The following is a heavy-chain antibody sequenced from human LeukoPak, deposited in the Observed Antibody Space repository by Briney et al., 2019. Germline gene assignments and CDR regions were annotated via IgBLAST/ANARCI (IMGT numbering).Heavy chain of an antibody. J-gene: IGHJ5*02. V-gene: IGHV1-8*01. CDR3: ARGGPQYPKGWFDP. Sequence: GASVKVSYKASGYTFTSYDINWVRQATGQGLEWMGWMNPNSGNTGYAQKFQGRVTMTRNTSISTAYMELSSLRSEDTAVYYCARGGPQYPKGWFDPWGQGTLVTVSS. CDR2: MNPNSGNT. D-gene: IGHD2-2*01. CDR1: GYTFTSYD.